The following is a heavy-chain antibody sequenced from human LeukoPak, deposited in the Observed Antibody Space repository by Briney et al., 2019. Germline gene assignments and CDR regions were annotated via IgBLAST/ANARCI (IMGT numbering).Heavy chain of an antibody. CDR3: ARLKFYDSTGYSPGYYMDV. D-gene: IGHD3-22*01. CDR1: GGSIISNY. V-gene: IGHV4-4*07. J-gene: IGHJ6*03. CDR2: IYGSGIT. Sequence: SETLSLTCTVSGGSIISNYWSWIRQSAGTGLEWIGRIYGSGITDYNPSLKSRVTMSLDTSRKQFSLRLTSVTAADAAVYYCARLKFYDSTGYSPGYYMDVWGKGTTVSVFS.